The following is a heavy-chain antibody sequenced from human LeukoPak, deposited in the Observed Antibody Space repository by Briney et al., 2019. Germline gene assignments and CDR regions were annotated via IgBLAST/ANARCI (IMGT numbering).Heavy chain of an antibody. V-gene: IGHV4-39*01. D-gene: IGHD3-16*02. J-gene: IGHJ5*02. CDR1: GGSISSSSYY. CDR2: IYYSGST. Sequence: PSETLSLTCTVSGGSISSSSYYWGWIRQPPGKGLEWIGSIYYSGSTYYNPYLKSRVTISVDTSKNQFSLKLSSVTAADTAVYYCARVYRVWPHGSWFDPWGQGTLVTVSS. CDR3: ARVYRVWPHGSWFDP.